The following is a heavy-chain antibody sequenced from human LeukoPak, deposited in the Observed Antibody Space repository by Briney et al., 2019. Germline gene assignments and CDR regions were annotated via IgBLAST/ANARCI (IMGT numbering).Heavy chain of an antibody. D-gene: IGHD4-11*01. J-gene: IGHJ4*02. CDR2: ISISGGNT. CDR1: GFTFSNYA. Sequence: GGSLRLSCAASGFTFSNYAMSWVRQAPGKGLECVSAISISGGNTYYADSVKGRFTICRDNSKNTLYLQMNSLRAEDTAVYYCARADYPFLFDYWGQGTLVTVSS. CDR3: ARADYPFLFDY. V-gene: IGHV3-23*01.